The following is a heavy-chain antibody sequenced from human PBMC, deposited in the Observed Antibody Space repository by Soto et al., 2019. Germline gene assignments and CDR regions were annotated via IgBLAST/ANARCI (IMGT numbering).Heavy chain of an antibody. J-gene: IGHJ2*01. CDR2: IYHSGST. CDR3: ASQDYSSSTDASFLVNGDFDV. V-gene: IGHV4-4*02. CDR1: GGSISSSKW. D-gene: IGHD6-6*01. Sequence: QMQLQESGPGLVKPSGTLSLTCGVSGGSISSSKWWTWVRQPPGKGPEWIGEIYHSGSTNYNPSLPRRVTISLDKPKTQFSLTLTPVTAADTAVYYCASQDYSSSTDASFLVNGDFDVWGRGIVVTVSS.